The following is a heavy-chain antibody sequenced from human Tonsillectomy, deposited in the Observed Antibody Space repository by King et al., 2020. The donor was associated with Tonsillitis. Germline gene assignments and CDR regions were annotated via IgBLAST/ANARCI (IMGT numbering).Heavy chain of an antibody. V-gene: IGHV4-59*08. CDR3: ARSRGRLLQTPQPHWYFDR. D-gene: IGHD5-24*01. CDR2: IYYSGST. CDR1: GGSISSYY. Sequence: QLQESGPGLVKPSETLSLTCTVSGGSISSYYWSWIRQPPGKGLEWLGYIYYSGSTNYNPSLKSRVTISVDTSKNQFSLKLSSVTAADTAVYYCARSRGRLLQTPQPHWYFDRWGRGTLVTVSA. J-gene: IGHJ2*01.